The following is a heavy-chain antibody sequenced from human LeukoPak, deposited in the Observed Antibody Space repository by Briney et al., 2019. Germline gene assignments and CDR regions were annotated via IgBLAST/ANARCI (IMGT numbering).Heavy chain of an antibody. CDR2: ISYTGTYI. D-gene: IGHD1-26*01. CDR3: VRDRGTYRPIDY. CDR1: GLTFSNLK. V-gene: IGHV3-21*04. J-gene: IGHJ4*02. Sequence: PGGSLRLSCAVSGLTFSNLKMNWVRQAPGKGLEWVSSISYTGTYIYYAGSVKGRFTISRDNAQNSLYLQMNSLRAEDTAIYYCVRDRGTYRPIDYWGQGTLVTVSS.